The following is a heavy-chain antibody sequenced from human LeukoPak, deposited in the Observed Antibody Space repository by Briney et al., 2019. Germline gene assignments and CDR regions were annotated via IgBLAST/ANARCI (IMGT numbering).Heavy chain of an antibody. CDR1: GFTFSSYG. D-gene: IGHD3-10*01. V-gene: IGHV3-23*01. CDR3: ARKSASGNYPLDY. Sequence: GGSLRLSCAASGFTFSSYGMSWVRQAPGKGLEWVSAISSNGGSTYCADSVKGRFTISRDNSKNTLYLQMNSLRAEDTAVYYCARKSASGNYPLDYWGQGTLVTVSS. CDR2: ISSNGGST. J-gene: IGHJ4*02.